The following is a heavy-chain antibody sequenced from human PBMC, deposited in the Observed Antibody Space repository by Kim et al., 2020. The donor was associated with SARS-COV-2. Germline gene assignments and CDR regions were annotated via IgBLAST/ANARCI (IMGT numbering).Heavy chain of an antibody. D-gene: IGHD5-18*01. V-gene: IGHV4-34*01. CDR3: ARGDWDTAMVD. J-gene: IGHJ4*02. Sequence: NYNPTLKRRVTISGDTSKNQFSLKLSSVTAADTAVYYCARGDWDTAMVDWGQGTLVTVSS.